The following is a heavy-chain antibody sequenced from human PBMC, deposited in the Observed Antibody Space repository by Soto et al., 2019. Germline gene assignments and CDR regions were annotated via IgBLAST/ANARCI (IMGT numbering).Heavy chain of an antibody. CDR1: GDTFSSYA. D-gene: IGHD2-8*01. CDR2: IIPIFGTA. V-gene: IGHV1-69*01. J-gene: IGHJ4*02. Sequence: QVQLVQSGAEVKKPGSSVKVSCKASGDTFSSYAISWVRQAPGQGLEWMGGIIPIFGTANYAQKFQGRVTITADESTSTAYMELSSLRSEDTAVYYCASSPPENGILYSTALFDYWGQGTLVTVSS. CDR3: ASSPPENGILYSTALFDY.